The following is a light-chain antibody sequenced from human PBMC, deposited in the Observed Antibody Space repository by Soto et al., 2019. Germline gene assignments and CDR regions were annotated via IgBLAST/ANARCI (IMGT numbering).Light chain of an antibody. V-gene: IGLV2-14*01. J-gene: IGLJ1*01. CDR2: EVR. Sequence: QSVLTQPASVSGSPGQSITISSTGTSSDVGGYDFVSWYQHHPGKAPKLIIYEVRTRPSGVSDRFSGSKSGNTASLTISGLQAEDEADYYCSSYTSEWGVFGTGTKVTVL. CDR1: SSDVGGYDF. CDR3: SSYTSEWGV.